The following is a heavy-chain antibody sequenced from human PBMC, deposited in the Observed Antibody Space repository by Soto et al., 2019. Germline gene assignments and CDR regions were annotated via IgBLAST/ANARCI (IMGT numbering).Heavy chain of an antibody. CDR1: GVSLNTADTW. J-gene: IGHJ6*02. D-gene: IGHD1-1*01. CDR2: YHSGGST. V-gene: IGHV4-30-4*01. CDR3: VRSRQMESGNDYGLDV. Sequence: QVQLQESGSGLVKPSQSLSLTCTVSGVSLNTADTWWSWIRQSQGKGLEFIGCYHSGGSTYYDASIRSRVIISADTSNSQFSLKLSSVPVADTAVYFCVRSRQMESGNDYGLDVWGQGTTVTVSS.